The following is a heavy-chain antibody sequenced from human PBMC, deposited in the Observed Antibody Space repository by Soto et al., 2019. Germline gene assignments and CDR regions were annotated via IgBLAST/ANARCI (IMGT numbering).Heavy chain of an antibody. V-gene: IGHV4-59*08. CDR3: ARLGDYYQVFDY. CDR2: IYYTGTT. Sequence: QVQLKESGPGLVKPSETLSVTCTVSGSLISDNYWSWFRQAPGQGLEWVGYIYYTGTTTYNPSLKSRVTLSLDTSKSQFSLILRSVTAADTAVYYCARLGDYYQVFDYWGHGTLVTASS. CDR1: GSLISDNY. J-gene: IGHJ4*01. D-gene: IGHD3-22*01.